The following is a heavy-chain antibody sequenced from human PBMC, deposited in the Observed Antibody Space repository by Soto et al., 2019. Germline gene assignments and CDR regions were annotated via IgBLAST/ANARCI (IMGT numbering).Heavy chain of an antibody. CDR1: GGTFSSYA. J-gene: IGHJ6*02. D-gene: IGHD2-15*01. V-gene: IGHV1-69*01. CDR3: ARSGYCSGGSCSNYYYGMDV. Sequence: QVQLVQSGAEVKKPGSSVKVSCKASGGTFSSYAISWVRQAPGQGLEWMGGIIPIFGTANDAQKFQGRVTITADESTSTAYMELSSLRSEDTAVYYCARSGYCSGGSCSNYYYGMDVWGQGTTVTVSS. CDR2: IIPIFGTA.